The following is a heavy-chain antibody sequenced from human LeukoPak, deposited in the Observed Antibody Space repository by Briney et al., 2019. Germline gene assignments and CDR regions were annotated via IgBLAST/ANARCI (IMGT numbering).Heavy chain of an antibody. CDR1: AFTFSSYA. D-gene: IGHD3-9*01. V-gene: IGHV3-23*01. CDR3: AKGGGLYDILTSYYYYGMDV. J-gene: IGHJ6*02. Sequence: PGGSLRLSCAASAFTFSSYAMTWVSQAPGKGLEWGSGISGSGGDTYNADSVKGRFTISRDNSKNTLYLQMNSLRAEDTAVYYCAKGGGLYDILTSYYYYGMDVWGQGTTVTVSS. CDR2: ISGSGGDT.